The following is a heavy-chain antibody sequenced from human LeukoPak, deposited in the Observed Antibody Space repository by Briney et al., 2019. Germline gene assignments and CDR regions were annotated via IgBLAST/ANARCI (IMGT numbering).Heavy chain of an antibody. J-gene: IGHJ4*02. CDR1: GGSIITSSYH. Sequence: SETLSLTCIVSGGSIITSSYHWGWIRQPPGKGLEWIGSIYYSGRTCYNPSLHSLVTISVDTPKNQFSLRLSSVTAADTAVYYCARQKYDVLTGLLDYWGQGNLVIVSS. D-gene: IGHD3-9*01. CDR2: IYYSGRT. V-gene: IGHV4-39*01. CDR3: ARQKYDVLTGLLDY.